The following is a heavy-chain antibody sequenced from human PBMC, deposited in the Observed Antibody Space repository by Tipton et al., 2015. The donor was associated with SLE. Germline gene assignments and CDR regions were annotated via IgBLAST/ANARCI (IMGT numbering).Heavy chain of an antibody. CDR2: IDPSDSYT. CDR3: ARRHSSGSLDYYYGMDV. J-gene: IGHJ6*02. CDR1: GYSFTSYW. D-gene: IGHD6-19*01. V-gene: IGHV5-10-1*01. Sequence: QSGAEVKKPGESLRISCKGSGYSFTSYWISWVRQMPGKGLEWMGRIDPSDSYTNYSPSFQGHVTISADKSISTAYLQWSSLKASDTAMYYCARRHSSGSLDYYYGMDVWGQGTTVTVSS.